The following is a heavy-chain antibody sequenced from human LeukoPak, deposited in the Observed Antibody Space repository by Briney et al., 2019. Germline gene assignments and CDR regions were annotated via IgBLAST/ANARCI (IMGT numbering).Heavy chain of an antibody. V-gene: IGHV1-69*13. CDR3: ARAPRGSGYDLYYYGMDV. CDR1: GGTFSSCA. Sequence: GASVKVSCKASGGTFSSCAISWVRQAPGQGLEWMGGIIPIFGTANYAQKFQGRVTITADESTSTAYMELSSLRSEDTAVYYCARAPRGSGYDLYYYGMDVWGKGTTVTVSS. CDR2: IIPIFGTA. D-gene: IGHD5-12*01. J-gene: IGHJ6*04.